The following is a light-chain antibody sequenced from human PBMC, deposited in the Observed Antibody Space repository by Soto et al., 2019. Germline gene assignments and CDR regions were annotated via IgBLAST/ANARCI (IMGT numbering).Light chain of an antibody. J-gene: IGKJ2*01. V-gene: IGKV3-20*01. CDR2: GAS. Sequence: EIVLTQSPGTLSLSLGDRATLSCRASQSVSSSFLAWYQQKPGQAPRLLIYGASGRATGIPDRFSGSGSGTDFTLSISRLEPEDFAVYYCQHYDSSPLYTFGQGTKLEIK. CDR1: QSVSSSF. CDR3: QHYDSSPLYT.